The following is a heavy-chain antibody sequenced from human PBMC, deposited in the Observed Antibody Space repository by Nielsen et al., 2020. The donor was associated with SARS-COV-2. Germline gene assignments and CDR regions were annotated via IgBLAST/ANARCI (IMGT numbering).Heavy chain of an antibody. CDR1: GGSISSGDYY. D-gene: IGHD3-10*01. CDR3: ASVPYGNPGPIDY. CDR2: IYYSGST. V-gene: IGHV4-30-4*01. J-gene: IGHJ4*02. Sequence: SETLSLTCTVSGGSISSGDYYWSWIRQPPGKGLEWIGYIYYSGSTYYNPSLKSRVTISVDTSKNQFSLKLSSVTAADTAVYYCASVPYGNPGPIDYWGQGTLVTVSS.